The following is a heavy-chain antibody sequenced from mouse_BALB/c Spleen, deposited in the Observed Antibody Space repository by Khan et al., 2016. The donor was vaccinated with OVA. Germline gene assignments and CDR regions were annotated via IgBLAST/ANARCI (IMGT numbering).Heavy chain of an antibody. V-gene: IGHV3-2*02. Sequence: EVQLVETGPGLVKPSQSLSLTCTVTGYSITTNYAWDWIRQFPGNQLEWMGYISYSGSTSYNPSLKSRISITRDTSKNQFFLQLNSVTTGDTATYYCARKNYYGYAVDYWGQGTSVTVSS. CDR3: ARKNYYGYAVDY. CDR1: GYSITTNYA. J-gene: IGHJ4*01. D-gene: IGHD1-1*01. CDR2: ISYSGST.